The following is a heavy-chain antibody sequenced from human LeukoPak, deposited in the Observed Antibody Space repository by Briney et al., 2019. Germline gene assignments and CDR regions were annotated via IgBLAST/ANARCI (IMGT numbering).Heavy chain of an antibody. CDR2: IKSKTDGGTT. CDR1: GFTFSNAW. J-gene: IGHJ4*02. D-gene: IGHD5-12*01. CDR3: TTRGYSGYELVDY. V-gene: IGHV3-15*01. Sequence: RPGGSLRLSCAASGFTFSNAWMSWVRQAPGKGLEWVGRIKSKTDGGTTDYAAPVKGRFNISRDDSKNTVYLQMNSLKTEDTAVYHCTTRGYSGYELVDYWGQGTLVTVSS.